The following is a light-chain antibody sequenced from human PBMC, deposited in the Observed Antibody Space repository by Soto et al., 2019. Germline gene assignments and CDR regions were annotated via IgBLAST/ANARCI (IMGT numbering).Light chain of an antibody. J-gene: IGKJ5*01. CDR2: CAS. CDR1: QSLNFNF. Sequence: EIVLTLSPGTMSLFPGERATVSCTSSQSLNFNFLGWYQKKSGQAPRLLXYCASTXAAGIPYRFSCSGSGTDFTLNITRLEPEDSAVYFCQQYTGPPTTFGQGTRLEIK. V-gene: IGKV3-20*01. CDR3: QQYTGPPTT.